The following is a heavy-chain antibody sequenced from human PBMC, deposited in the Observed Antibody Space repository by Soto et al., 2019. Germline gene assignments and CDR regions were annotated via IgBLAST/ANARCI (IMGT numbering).Heavy chain of an antibody. Sequence: ASVKVSCKASGYTFTSYAMRWVRQAPGQRLEWMGWINAGNGNTKYSQKFQGRVTITRDTSASTAYMELSSLRSEDTAVYYCAWSAYCSSASCYYYYGMDVWGQGTTVTVSS. J-gene: IGHJ6*02. D-gene: IGHD2-2*01. CDR3: AWSAYCSSASCYYYYGMDV. CDR2: INAGNGNT. CDR1: GYTFTSYA. V-gene: IGHV1-3*01.